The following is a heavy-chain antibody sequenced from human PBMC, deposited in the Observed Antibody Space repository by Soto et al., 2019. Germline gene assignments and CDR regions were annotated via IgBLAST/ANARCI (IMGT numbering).Heavy chain of an antibody. J-gene: IGHJ5*02. CDR2: IYYSGST. D-gene: IGHD2-15*01. CDR1: GGSISSGGYY. CDR3: ARDFADYSWFDP. Sequence: ASETLSLTCTVSGGSISSGGYYWSWIRQHPGKGLEWIGYIYYSGSTYYNPSLKSRVTISVDTSKNQFSLKLSSVTAADTAVYYCARDFADYSWFDPWGQGTLVTVSS. V-gene: IGHV4-31*03.